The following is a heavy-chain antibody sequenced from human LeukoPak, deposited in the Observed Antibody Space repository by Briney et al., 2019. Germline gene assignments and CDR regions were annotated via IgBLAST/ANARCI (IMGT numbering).Heavy chain of an antibody. CDR2: IFYSGST. J-gene: IGHJ4*02. Sequence: SQTLSLTCTVSGGSISSSGYYWTWIRQHPGKGLEWLRYIFYSGSTYYNPSLKGRVTISLDTCKNQLSLKLSSVTAADTAVYYCARGTYYSSSGSYYNLDQWGQGTLVTVSS. CDR3: ARGTYYSSSGSYYNLDQ. V-gene: IGHV4-31*03. D-gene: IGHD3-10*01. CDR1: GGSISSSGYY.